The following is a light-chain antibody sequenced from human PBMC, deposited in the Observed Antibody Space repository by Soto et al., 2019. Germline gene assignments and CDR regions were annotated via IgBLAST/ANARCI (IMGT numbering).Light chain of an antibody. J-gene: IGKJ3*01. Sequence: EIVLTQSPGTLSLSPGERATLPCRASQSVSSSYLAWYQQKLGQAPRLLIYGASTRATGIPDRFSGSGSGTDFTLTISRLEPEDFAVYYCQQYGSSPGSVTFGPGIKVDIK. CDR2: GAS. CDR1: QSVSSSY. V-gene: IGKV3-20*01. CDR3: QQYGSSPGSVT.